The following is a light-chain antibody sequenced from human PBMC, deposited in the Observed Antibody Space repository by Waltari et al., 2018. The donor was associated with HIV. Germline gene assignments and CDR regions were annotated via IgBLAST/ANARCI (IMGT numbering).Light chain of an antibody. CDR1: HNISSY. J-gene: IGKJ2*01. CDR2: GAS. CDR3: QQCYSTPYT. Sequence: DIQMIQSPSSLSSSVGHGVTITCRATHNISSYLKWYRQKPGAAPKPLIYGASTLHSGVPSMISGSGSGTDFTLTINNLQPEDSAIYYCQQCYSTPYTFGQGTKVEIK. V-gene: IGKV1-39*01.